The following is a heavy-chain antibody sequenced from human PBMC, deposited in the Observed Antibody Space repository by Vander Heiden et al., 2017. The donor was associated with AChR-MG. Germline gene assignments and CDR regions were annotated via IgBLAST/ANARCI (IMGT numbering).Heavy chain of an antibody. J-gene: IGHJ3*02. Sequence: QVQLVQSGAEVKKPGSSVKVSCKASGGTFRSYAISWVRQAPGQGLEWMGGIIPIFGTANYAQKFQGRVTITADESTSTAYMELSSLRSEETAVYYCARDPVVIAGYRAFLGAFDIWGQGTMVTVSS. V-gene: IGHV1-69*01. D-gene: IGHD6-13*01. CDR1: GGTFRSYA. CDR3: ARDPVVIAGYRAFLGAFDI. CDR2: IIPIFGTA.